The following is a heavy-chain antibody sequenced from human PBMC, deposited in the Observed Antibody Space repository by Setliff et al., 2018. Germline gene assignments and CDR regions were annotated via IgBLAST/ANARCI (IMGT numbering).Heavy chain of an antibody. D-gene: IGHD2-8*01. V-gene: IGHV1-18*01. CDR2: ISVYTGNT. J-gene: IGHJ4*02. CDR3: SRLVRYCSKTTCQTASGAEL. CDR1: GYTFSHSG. Sequence: ASVKVSCKASGYTFSHSGITWVRQAPGRGLEWMGWISVYTGNTNYAPKLQGRVTMTTDASTSTAYMELRGLTSDDTAVYYCSRLVRYCSKTTCQTASGAELWGQGTLVTVS.